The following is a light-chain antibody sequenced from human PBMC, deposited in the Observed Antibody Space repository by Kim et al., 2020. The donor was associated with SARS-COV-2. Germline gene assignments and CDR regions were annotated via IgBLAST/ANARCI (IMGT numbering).Light chain of an antibody. V-gene: IGLV6-57*03. Sequence: KTVTFPCTRPSGSIASNYVQWYHRPPGSAPATVIYRNKERPSGVPDRFSGSIDISSNSASLTISGLRTEDEADYFCQSYDTTNHWVFGGGTQLTVL. CDR2: RNK. J-gene: IGLJ3*02. CDR1: SGSIASNY. CDR3: QSYDTTNHWV.